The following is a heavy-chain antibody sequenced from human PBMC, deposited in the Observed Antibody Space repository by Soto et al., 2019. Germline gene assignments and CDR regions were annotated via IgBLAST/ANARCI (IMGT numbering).Heavy chain of an antibody. D-gene: IGHD3-16*01. Sequence: EVQLVESGGRLVQPGGSLRLSCAASGFTVSTKYMSWVRQAPGKGLEWVSVIYSGGSTFYADSVRGRFTISRDNSKNTVNLQMTSLRAEDTAVYYCARDPWAADYWGQGTLVTVSS. CDR2: IYSGGST. J-gene: IGHJ4*02. V-gene: IGHV3-66*01. CDR3: ARDPWAADY. CDR1: GFTVSTKY.